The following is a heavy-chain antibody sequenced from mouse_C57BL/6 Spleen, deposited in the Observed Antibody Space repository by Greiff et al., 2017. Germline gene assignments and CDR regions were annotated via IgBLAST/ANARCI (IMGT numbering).Heavy chain of an antibody. Sequence: QVQLQQSGAELVKPGASVKLSCKASGYTFTSYWMHWVKQRPGQGLEWIGMIHPNSGSTNYNEKFKSKATLTVDKSSSTAYMQLSSLTSEDSAVYYCARAFYDGYYPYFDYWGQGTTLTVSS. CDR2: IHPNSGST. V-gene: IGHV1-64*01. CDR1: GYTFTSYW. D-gene: IGHD2-3*01. J-gene: IGHJ2*01. CDR3: ARAFYDGYYPYFDY.